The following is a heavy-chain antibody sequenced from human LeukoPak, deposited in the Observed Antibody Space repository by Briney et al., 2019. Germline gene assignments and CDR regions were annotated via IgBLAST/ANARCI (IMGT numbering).Heavy chain of an antibody. Sequence: PGGSLRLSCAASGFTFSSYAMTWVRQAPGKGLEWVSAISGGGGNTYYADSVKGRFTISRDNSRNTLFLQVNSLRVEDTAIYYCVKYTPADYYGSGSIFDYWGQGALVTVSS. CDR2: ISGGGGNT. CDR3: VKYTPADYYGSGSIFDY. J-gene: IGHJ4*02. V-gene: IGHV3-23*01. CDR1: GFTFSSYA. D-gene: IGHD3-10*01.